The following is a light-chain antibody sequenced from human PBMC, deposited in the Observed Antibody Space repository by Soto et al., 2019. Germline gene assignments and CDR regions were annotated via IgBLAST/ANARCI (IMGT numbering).Light chain of an antibody. CDR1: HNIERW. CDR3: QQFAISTT. V-gene: IGKV1-5*01. Sequence: IQMTQSPSTMSESVLERFTITCRASHNIERWMAWYQQKPGKAPSLLIFDASTLHSGVPSRFSGSGSGTDFTLTISSLQPDDFATYYCQQFAISTTFGQGTKVEIK. J-gene: IGKJ1*01. CDR2: DAS.